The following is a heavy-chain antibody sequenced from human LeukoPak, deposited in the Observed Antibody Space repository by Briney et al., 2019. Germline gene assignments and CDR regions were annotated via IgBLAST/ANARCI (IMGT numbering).Heavy chain of an antibody. J-gene: IGHJ4*02. CDR2: IDRSDSYT. V-gene: IGHV5-10-1*01. CDR1: GYIFSSYW. CDR3: ARSASSSYDILTGYPARILGY. D-gene: IGHD3-9*01. Sequence: GASLEISCKGSGYIFSSYWISWVRQLPGKGLEWMGRIDRSDSYTNYSPSFQGHVTISADKSISTAYLQWSSLKASDTAMYYCARSASSSYDILTGYPARILGYWGQGTLVTVSS.